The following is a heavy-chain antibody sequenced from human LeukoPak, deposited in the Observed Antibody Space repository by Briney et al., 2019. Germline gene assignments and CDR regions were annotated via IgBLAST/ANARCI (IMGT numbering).Heavy chain of an antibody. J-gene: IGHJ1*01. D-gene: IGHD3-3*01. Sequence: SVTLSCTASGYTFTSYDINWVRQAAGQGLEGRGGMNIDRGHTGHAPTCHGRVNMTRHTSISTAYMALSSLRSEETAVYFCAGVFRRGVVIPGFGNWGERTLGSVSS. CDR2: MNIDRGHT. CDR1: GYTFTSYD. CDR3: AGVFRRGVVIPGFGN. V-gene: IGHV1-8*01.